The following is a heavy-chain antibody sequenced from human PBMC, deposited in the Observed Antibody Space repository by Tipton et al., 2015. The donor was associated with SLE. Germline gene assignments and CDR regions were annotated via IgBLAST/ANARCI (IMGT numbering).Heavy chain of an antibody. D-gene: IGHD6-19*01. CDR2: INQDGSET. CDR3: ARDGVAVPGPYFEY. J-gene: IGHJ4*02. V-gene: IGHV3-7*03. Sequence: SLRLSCSVSGFTFSTYWMSWVRRAPGKGLEWVANINQDGSETYSVNSVKGRFTISRDNTKNSLYLQMNSLRAEDTAVYYCARDGVAVPGPYFEYWGQGTLVTVSS. CDR1: GFTFSTYW.